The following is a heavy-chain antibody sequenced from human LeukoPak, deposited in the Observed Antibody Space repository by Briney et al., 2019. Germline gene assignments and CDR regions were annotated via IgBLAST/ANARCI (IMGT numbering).Heavy chain of an antibody. CDR3: AKLMSYFYDTSGYVDS. D-gene: IGHD3-22*01. V-gene: IGHV3-23*01. J-gene: IGHJ4*02. CDR2: ISGGGGST. CDR1: GFTFNSYA. Sequence: GGSLRLSCAASGFTFNSYAMSWVRQAPGKGLEWVSAISGGGGSTYYADSVKGRFTISRDNSKNTLYLQVNSLRAEDTAVYYCAKLMSYFYDTSGYVDSWGQGALVTVSS.